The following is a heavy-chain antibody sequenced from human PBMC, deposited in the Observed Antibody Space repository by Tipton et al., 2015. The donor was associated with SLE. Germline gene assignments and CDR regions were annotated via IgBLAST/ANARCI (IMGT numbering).Heavy chain of an antibody. V-gene: IGHV4-34*01. D-gene: IGHD3-10*01. Sequence: LRLSCAASGFTFSSYWMSWVRQAPGKGLEWIGEINHSGSTNYNPSLKSRVTISVDTSKNQFSLKLSSVTAADTAVYYCASHTGGAEGWFDPWGQGTLVTVSS. CDR1: GFTFSSYW. CDR2: INHSGST. CDR3: ASHTGGAEGWFDP. J-gene: IGHJ5*02.